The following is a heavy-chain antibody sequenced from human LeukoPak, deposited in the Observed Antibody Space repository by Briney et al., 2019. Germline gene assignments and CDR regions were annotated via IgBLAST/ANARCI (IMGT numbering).Heavy chain of an antibody. J-gene: IGHJ5*02. CDR2: INPNSGGT. D-gene: IGHD3-16*01. V-gene: IGHV1-2*04. Sequence: ASVKVSCKASGYTFTGYYMHWVRQAPGQGLEWMGWINPNSGGTNYAQKFQGWVTMTRDTSISTAYMELSRLRSDDTAVYYCARDTRPGTYYDYVRGSYTKPTVFDPWGQGTLVTVSS. CDR3: ARDTRPGTYYDYVRGSYTKPTVFDP. CDR1: GYTFTGYY.